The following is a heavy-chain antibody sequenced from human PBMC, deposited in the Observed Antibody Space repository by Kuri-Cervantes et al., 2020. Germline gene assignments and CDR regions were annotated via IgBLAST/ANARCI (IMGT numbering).Heavy chain of an antibody. CDR2: IWYDGSNE. J-gene: IGHJ6*02. D-gene: IGHD6-13*01. V-gene: IGHV3-33*01. Sequence: GESLKISCAASGFTFSSYGMHWVRQAPGKGLEWVAVIWYDGSNEYYDDAVKGRFTISRDNSKNTLYLQMNSLRAEDTAVYYCARSIAAAGFRVGYYYYGMDVWGQGTTVTVSS. CDR3: ARSIAAAGFRVGYYYYGMDV. CDR1: GFTFSSYG.